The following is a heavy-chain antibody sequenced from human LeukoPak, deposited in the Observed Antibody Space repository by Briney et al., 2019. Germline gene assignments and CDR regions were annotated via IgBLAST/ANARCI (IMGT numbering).Heavy chain of an antibody. CDR2: ISSSSSYI. CDR1: GFTFSNYG. D-gene: IGHD6-6*01. J-gene: IGHJ6*02. CDR3: ARGPYSSSFGDTAYYYYYGMDV. Sequence: GGSLRLSCAASGFTFSNYGMHWVRQAPGKGLEWVSSISSSSSYIYYADSVKGRFTISRDNAKNSLYLQMNSLRAEDTAVYYCARGPYSSSFGDTAYYYYYGMDVWGQGTTVTVSS. V-gene: IGHV3-21*01.